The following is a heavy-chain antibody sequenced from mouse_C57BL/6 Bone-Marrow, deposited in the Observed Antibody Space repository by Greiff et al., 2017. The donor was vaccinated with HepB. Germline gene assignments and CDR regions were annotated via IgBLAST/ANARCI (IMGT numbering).Heavy chain of an antibody. D-gene: IGHD2-4*01. V-gene: IGHV1-69*01. CDR2: IDPSDSYT. CDR1: GYTFTSYW. CDR3: ARADDDGSSYYAMDY. J-gene: IGHJ4*01. Sequence: QVQLQQSGAELVMPGASVKLSCKASGYTFTSYWMHWVKQRPGQGLEWIGEIDPSDSYTNYNQKFKGKSTLTVDKSSSTAYMQLSSLTSEDSAVYYCARADDDGSSYYAMDYWGQGTSVTVSS.